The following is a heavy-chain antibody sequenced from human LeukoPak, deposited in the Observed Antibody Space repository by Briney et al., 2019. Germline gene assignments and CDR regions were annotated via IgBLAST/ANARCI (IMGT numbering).Heavy chain of an antibody. Sequence: SVKDSCKASGGTFSSYAINWVRQTPGQGLEWIGGIIPIFSTANYAQKFQGRVTITADESTSTAYMKLSSLRSEDTAVYSSPPGRLPSSRSWYPYYYGMDVSGQGTTVTPSS. CDR3: PPGRLPSSRSWYPYYYGMDV. CDR2: IIPIFSTA. CDR1: GGTFSSYA. V-gene: IGHV1-69*13. D-gene: IGHD6-13*01. J-gene: IGHJ6*02.